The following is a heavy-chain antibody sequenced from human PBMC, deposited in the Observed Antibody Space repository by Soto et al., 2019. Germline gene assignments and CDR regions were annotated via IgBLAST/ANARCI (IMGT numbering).Heavy chain of an antibody. D-gene: IGHD6-19*01. Sequence: ASVKVSCKASGYTFTGYYMHWVRQAPGQGLEWLGWINPNSGGTNYAQKFQGRVTTTRDTSISTAYMELSRLRYDDTAVYYCGLVGIDNWFDPWGQGTLVTVSS. CDR1: GYTFTGYY. J-gene: IGHJ5*02. V-gene: IGHV1-2*02. CDR3: GLVGIDNWFDP. CDR2: INPNSGGT.